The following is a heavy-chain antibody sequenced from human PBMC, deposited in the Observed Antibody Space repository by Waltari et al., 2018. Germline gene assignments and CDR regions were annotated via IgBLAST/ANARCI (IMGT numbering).Heavy chain of an antibody. V-gene: IGHV1-58*01. J-gene: IGHJ4*02. D-gene: IGHD1-26*01. CDR3: ATTVKVGATTVLDY. CDR2: IVVGSDNT. Sequence: QLQLVQSGPEVKKPGTSMKVSCKASGLTFTTSAVQWVRQARGQRLEWIGWIVVGSDNTNYAQKFQERVTITRDMSTSTAYMELSSLRSEDTAIYYCATTVKVGATTVLDYWGQGTLVTVSS. CDR1: GLTFTTSA.